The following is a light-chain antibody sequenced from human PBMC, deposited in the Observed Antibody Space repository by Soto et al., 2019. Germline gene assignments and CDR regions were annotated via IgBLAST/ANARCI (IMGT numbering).Light chain of an antibody. CDR2: DAS. J-gene: IGKJ2*01. V-gene: IGKV3-11*01. CDR1: QSVSSY. CDR3: QHRCNWPYT. Sequence: EIVLTQSPATLSLSPGERTTLSCRASQSVSSYLAWYQQKPGQAPRLLIYDASNRATGIPARFSGSGSGTDFTLTISSLEPEDFAVYYCQHRCNWPYTFGQGTKLEIK.